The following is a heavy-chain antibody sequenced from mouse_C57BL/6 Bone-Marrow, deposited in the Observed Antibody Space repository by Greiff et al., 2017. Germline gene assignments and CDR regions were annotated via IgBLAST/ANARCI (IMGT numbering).Heavy chain of an antibody. V-gene: IGHV5-6*02. J-gene: IGHJ2*01. CDR2: ISRGGSYT. Sequence: EVKLVESGGDLVKPGGSLKLSCAASGFTFSSYGMSWVRQTPDKRLEWVATISRGGSYTYHPESVKGRFTISRDNAKNTRYLQMSSLKSEDTAMYHCARRGGRYFDYWGQGTTLTVSS. CDR1: GFTFSSYG. CDR3: ARRGGRYFDY. D-gene: IGHD1-1*02.